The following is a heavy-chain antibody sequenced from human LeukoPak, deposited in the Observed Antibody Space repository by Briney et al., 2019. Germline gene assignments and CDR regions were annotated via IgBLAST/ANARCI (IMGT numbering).Heavy chain of an antibody. J-gene: IGHJ4*02. Sequence: PGGSLRLSCAASGLTFTNAWMSWVRQAPGKGLEGVGRIKSKTDGGTVDYAPPVKGRFTISRDDSRNTLSLQMNFLKTEDTAVYYCTTDPGNYEIFWGQGTLVSVSS. V-gene: IGHV3-15*01. CDR3: TTDPGNYEIF. CDR1: GLTFTNAW. D-gene: IGHD4-11*01. CDR2: IKSKTDGGTV.